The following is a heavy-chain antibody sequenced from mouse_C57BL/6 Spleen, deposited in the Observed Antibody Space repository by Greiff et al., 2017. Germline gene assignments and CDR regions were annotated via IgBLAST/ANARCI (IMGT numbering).Heavy chain of an antibody. CDR2: ISGGGGNT. CDR3: APTGAFSY. Sequence: EVQVVESGGGLVKPGGSLKLSCAASGFTFSSYTMSWVRQTPVKRLEWVATISGGGGNTYYADSVKGRFTISRDNATNTLYLQLSSLRSEDTALYYCAPTGAFSYWGQGTLVTVSA. CDR1: GFTFSSYT. J-gene: IGHJ3*01. V-gene: IGHV5-9*01. D-gene: IGHD4-1*02.